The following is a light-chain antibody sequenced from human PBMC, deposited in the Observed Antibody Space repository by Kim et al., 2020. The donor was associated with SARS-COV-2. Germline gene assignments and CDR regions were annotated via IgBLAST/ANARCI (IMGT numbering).Light chain of an antibody. J-gene: IGKJ1*01. CDR3: QKYNSATWT. V-gene: IGKV1-27*01. Sequence: ASVGDRVTITCRVSQGISNYLAWYQQKPGKVPKLLIYAASTLQSGVPSRFSGSGSGTDFTLTISSLQPEDGATYYCQKYNSATWTFGQGTKVDIK. CDR1: QGISNY. CDR2: AAS.